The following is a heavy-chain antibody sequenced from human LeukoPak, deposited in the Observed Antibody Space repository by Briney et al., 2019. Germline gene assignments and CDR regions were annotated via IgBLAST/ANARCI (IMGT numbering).Heavy chain of an antibody. CDR2: IYYSGIT. Sequence: SETLSLTCTVSGGSISSYYWSWIRQPPGKGLEWIGYIYYSGITNYNPSLKSRVTISVDTSKNQFSLKLSSVTAADTAVYYCARSASMVRGVSYYYYYYYMDVWGKGTTVTISS. V-gene: IGHV4-59*01. CDR1: GGSISSYY. D-gene: IGHD3-10*01. CDR3: ARSASMVRGVSYYYYYYYMDV. J-gene: IGHJ6*03.